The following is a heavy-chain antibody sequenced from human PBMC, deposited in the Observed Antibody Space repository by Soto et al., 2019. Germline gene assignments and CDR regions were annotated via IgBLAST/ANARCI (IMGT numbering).Heavy chain of an antibody. V-gene: IGHV3-74*01. D-gene: IGHD6-19*01. CDR2: INSDGSST. J-gene: IGHJ3*02. Sequence: GGSLRLSCAASGFTFSSYWMHWVRQAPGKGLVWVSRINSDGSSTSYADSVKGRFTISRDNAKNTLYLQMNSLRAEDTAVYYCARRDSSGWDDAFDIWGQGTMVTVSS. CDR1: GFTFSSYW. CDR3: ARRDSSGWDDAFDI.